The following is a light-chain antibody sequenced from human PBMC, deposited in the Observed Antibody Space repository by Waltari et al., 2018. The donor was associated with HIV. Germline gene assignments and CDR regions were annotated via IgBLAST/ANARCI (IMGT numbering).Light chain of an antibody. J-gene: IGLJ3*02. CDR2: DVS. CDR1: SSAVGGYNS. V-gene: IGLV2-11*01. Sequence: QSALTQPRSVSGSPGQSVTISCTGTSSAVGGYNSFSWYQHHPGKAPKCMIYDVSKRPSGVPDRFSGSKSGNTASLTISGLQAEDEADYYCCSYAGNYTLVFGGGTKLTVL. CDR3: CSYAGNYTLV.